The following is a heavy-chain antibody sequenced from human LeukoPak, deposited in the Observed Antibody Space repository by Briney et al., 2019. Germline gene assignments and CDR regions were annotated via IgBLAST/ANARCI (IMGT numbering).Heavy chain of an antibody. D-gene: IGHD2-21*02. CDR3: AKWGPHCVGDYCPALDS. CDR2: INQDGSKK. V-gene: IGHV3-7*01. Sequence: PGGSLRLSCVASRFTFSNYWMSWVRQAPGKGLEWVANINQDGSKKPHADSMKGRFTISRDNAKESLYLQLNSLRADDTAVYYCAKWGPHCVGDYCPALDSWGQGTLVTVSS. J-gene: IGHJ4*02. CDR1: RFTFSNYW.